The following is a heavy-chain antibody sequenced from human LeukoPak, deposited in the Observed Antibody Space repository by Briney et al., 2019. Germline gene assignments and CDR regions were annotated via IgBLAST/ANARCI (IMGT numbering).Heavy chain of an antibody. Sequence: GGSLRLSCAASGFTISSNYMSWVRQAPGKGLEWVSVIYSGGSTYYTDSGKGRFTISTHNSKNTLYLQMNSLRAEDTAVYYCARAPPPYCSGGSCYSFSWGQGTLVTVSS. CDR1: GFTISSNY. J-gene: IGHJ5*02. CDR2: IYSGGST. V-gene: IGHV3-53*04. D-gene: IGHD2-15*01. CDR3: ARAPPPYCSGGSCYSFS.